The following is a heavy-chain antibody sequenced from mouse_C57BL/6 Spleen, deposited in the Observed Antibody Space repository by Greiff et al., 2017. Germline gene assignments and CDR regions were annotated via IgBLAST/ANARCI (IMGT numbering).Heavy chain of an antibody. CDR1: GFTFSSYT. D-gene: IGHD1-3*01. J-gene: IGHJ4*01. CDR2: ISGGGGNT. Sequence: EVKLVESGGGLVKPGGSLKLSCAASGFTFSSYTMSWVRHTPEKRLEWVATISGGGGNTYYPDSVKGRFTFSRDNAKNTLYLPMSSLRCGDTALYYGARRRRSDTLYYAMDYWGQGTTVTVSS. V-gene: IGHV5-9*01. CDR3: ARRRRSDTLYYAMDY.